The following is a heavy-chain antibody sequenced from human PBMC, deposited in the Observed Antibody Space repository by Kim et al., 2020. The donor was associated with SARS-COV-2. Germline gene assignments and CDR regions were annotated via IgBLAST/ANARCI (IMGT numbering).Heavy chain of an antibody. CDR2: IYYSGST. J-gene: IGHJ5*02. CDR1: GGSISSSSYY. Sequence: SETLSLTCTVSGGSISSSSYYWGWIRQPPGKGLEWIGSIYYSGSTYYNPSLKSRVTISVDTSKNQFSLKLSSVTAADTAVYYCARRHMVRGLSSWFDPWGQGTLVTVSS. CDR3: ARRHMVRGLSSWFDP. D-gene: IGHD3-10*01. V-gene: IGHV4-39*01.